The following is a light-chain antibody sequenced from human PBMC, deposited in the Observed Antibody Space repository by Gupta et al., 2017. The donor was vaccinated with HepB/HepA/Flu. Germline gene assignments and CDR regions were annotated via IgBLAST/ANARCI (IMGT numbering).Light chain of an antibody. J-gene: IGKJ1*01. CDR3: QQDKNWPGT. CDR1: QNVYNN. CDR2: DAS. Sequence: EIVMTHSPGTLSMSPGERATLSCWASQNVYNNLAWYQQKPGQAPRLLIYDASTSATGIPARFSGSGSGTEFTLTITSRLSEDFAVYYCQQDKNWPGTFGQGTRLEIK. V-gene: IGKV3-15*01.